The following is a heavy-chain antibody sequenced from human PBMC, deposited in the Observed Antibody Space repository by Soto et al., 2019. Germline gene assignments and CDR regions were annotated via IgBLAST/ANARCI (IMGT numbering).Heavy chain of an antibody. D-gene: IGHD2-2*02. CDR3: ARGLGYCSSTSCYTSYYGMDV. CDR1: GYSISSGYY. CDR2: IYHSGRT. V-gene: IGHV4-38-2*01. Sequence: SETLSLTCAVSGYSISSGYYWGWIRQPPGKGLEWIGSIYHSGRTYYNPSLKSRVTISVDTSKNQFSLKLSSVTAADTAVYYCARGLGYCSSTSCYTSYYGMDVWGQGTTVTVSS. J-gene: IGHJ6*02.